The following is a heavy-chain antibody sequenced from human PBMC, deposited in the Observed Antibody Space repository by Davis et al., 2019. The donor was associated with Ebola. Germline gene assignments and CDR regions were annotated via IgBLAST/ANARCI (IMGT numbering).Heavy chain of an antibody. D-gene: IGHD4-11*01. CDR3: ARLLDYTASAEFYHY. CDR2: IYPGVSDT. J-gene: IGHJ1*01. Sequence: GESLKISCQGSGYNFATYWVGWVRQMPGKGLEWMGIIYPGVSDTTYRPSFQGQVTISADTSLTTAYLQWSSLKASDSAMYYCARLLDYTASAEFYHYWGQGTLVTVSS. CDR1: GYNFATYW. V-gene: IGHV5-51*01.